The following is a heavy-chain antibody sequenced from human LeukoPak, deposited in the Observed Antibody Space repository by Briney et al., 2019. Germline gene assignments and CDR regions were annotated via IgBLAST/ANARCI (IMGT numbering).Heavy chain of an antibody. CDR2: IYYSGST. CDR3: ARDQGFLEEETSAFDI. V-gene: IGHV4-31*03. D-gene: IGHD3-3*01. CDR1: GGSLSSGGYY. Sequence: SETLSLTCTVSGGSLSSGGYYWSWIRQHPGTGLEWIGYIYYSGSTYYNPSLKSRVTISVDTSKNQFSLKLSSVTAADTAVYYCARDQGFLEEETSAFDIWGQGTMVTVSS. J-gene: IGHJ3*02.